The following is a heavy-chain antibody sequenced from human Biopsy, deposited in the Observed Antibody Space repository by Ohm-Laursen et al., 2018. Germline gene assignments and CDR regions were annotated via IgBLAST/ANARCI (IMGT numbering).Heavy chain of an antibody. J-gene: IGHJ4*02. CDR2: INQSGRT. CDR1: GKAFSDYY. CDR3: GNEVHGRDY. V-gene: IGHV4-34*01. D-gene: IGHD2-15*01. Sequence: GTLSLTCKVYGKAFSDYYWSWIRQPPGKGLEWIGQINQSGRTNYNPSLKSRVNISADKSNNQFSLKLTSVTSADTAVYFCGNEVHGRDYWGLGTLVTVSS.